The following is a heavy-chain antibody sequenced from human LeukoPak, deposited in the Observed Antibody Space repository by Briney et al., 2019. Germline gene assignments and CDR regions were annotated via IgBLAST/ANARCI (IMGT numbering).Heavy chain of an antibody. CDR1: GFTFSSYE. Sequence: PGGSLRLSCAASGFTFSSYEMNWVRQAPGKGLEWVSYISSSGSTIYYADSVKGRFTISRDNSKNTLYLQMNSLRAEDTAVYYCAKGNMYYYGSGSYFDYWGQGTLVTVSS. D-gene: IGHD3-10*01. J-gene: IGHJ4*02. CDR3: AKGNMYYYGSGSYFDY. V-gene: IGHV3-48*03. CDR2: ISSSGSTI.